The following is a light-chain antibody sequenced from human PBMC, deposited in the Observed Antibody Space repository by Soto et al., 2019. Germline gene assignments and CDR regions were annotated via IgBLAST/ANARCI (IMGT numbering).Light chain of an antibody. CDR2: SNN. J-gene: IGLJ3*02. CDR1: RSNIGSNY. V-gene: IGLV1-47*02. CDR3: AAWDDNLSGWV. Sequence: QSVLTQPPSASATPGQRVSISCSGSRSNIGSNYVYWYQQLPGAAPRLLTYSNNQRPSGVPGRFSVSKSGTSASLAISGLRSEDEADYYCAAWDDNLSGWVFGGGTKVTVL.